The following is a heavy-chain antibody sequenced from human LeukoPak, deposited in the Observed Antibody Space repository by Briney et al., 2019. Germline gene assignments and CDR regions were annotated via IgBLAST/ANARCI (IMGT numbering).Heavy chain of an antibody. J-gene: IGHJ4*02. D-gene: IGHD6-13*01. CDR3: AREQRYSSSWLRPSDY. CDR2: ISSSSSYI. Sequence: KAGGSLRLSCAASGFTFSSYSMNWVRQAPGKGLEWVSSISSSSSYIYYADSVKGRFTISRDNAKNSLYLQMNSLRAEDTAVYYCAREQRYSSSWLRPSDYWGQGTLVTVSS. V-gene: IGHV3-21*01. CDR1: GFTFSSYS.